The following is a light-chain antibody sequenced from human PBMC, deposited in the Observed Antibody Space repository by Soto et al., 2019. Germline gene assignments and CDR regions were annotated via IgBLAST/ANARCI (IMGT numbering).Light chain of an antibody. CDR3: QHYNNWPPGT. Sequence: EIVMTQSPATLSVSPGERATLSCRASQSIGSSLAWYQQKPGQAPRLLIYGASTRATGIPARFSGSGSGTEFTLTISRLQSEDFAVYYCQHYNNWPPGTFGPGTKVDIK. J-gene: IGKJ3*01. CDR1: QSIGSS. V-gene: IGKV3-15*01. CDR2: GAS.